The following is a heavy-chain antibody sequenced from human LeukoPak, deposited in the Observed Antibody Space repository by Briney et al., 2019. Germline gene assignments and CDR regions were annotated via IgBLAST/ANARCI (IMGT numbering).Heavy chain of an antibody. D-gene: IGHD6-19*01. Sequence: SETLSLTCTVSGDSINSGDNYWSWIRQPPGKGLEWIGYIYYSGSTYYNPSLKSRVTISVDTSKNQFSLKLSSVTAADTAVYYCARQRGSGWFGNCGQGTLVTVSP. CDR3: ARQRGSGWFGN. CDR2: IYYSGST. CDR1: GDSINSGDNY. J-gene: IGHJ4*02. V-gene: IGHV4-39*01.